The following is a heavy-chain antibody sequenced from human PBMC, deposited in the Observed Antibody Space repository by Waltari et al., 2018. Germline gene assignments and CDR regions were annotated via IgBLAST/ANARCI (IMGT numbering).Heavy chain of an antibody. CDR1: GGSFSGYY. CDR2: INHSGST. V-gene: IGHV4-34*01. CDR3: AKDPTRGAGY. J-gene: IGHJ4*02. Sequence: QVQLQQWGAGLLKPSETLSLPCAVSGGSFSGYYLSWIRQPPGKGLEWIGEINHSGSTNYNPSLKSRVTISVDTAKNQFSLKLSSVTAADTAVYYCAKDPTRGAGYWGQGTLVTVSS. D-gene: IGHD3-10*01.